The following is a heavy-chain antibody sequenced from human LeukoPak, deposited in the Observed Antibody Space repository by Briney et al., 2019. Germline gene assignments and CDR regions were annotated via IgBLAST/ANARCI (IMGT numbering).Heavy chain of an antibody. Sequence: SETLSLTCTVSGGSISNYYWCWIRQPAGKGLEWIGRIYTSGSTNYNPSLKGRVTMSVDTSKNQFSLKLTSVTAADTAVYYCARDLMGRQWLVDDFDYWGQGTLVTVSS. V-gene: IGHV4-4*07. J-gene: IGHJ4*02. CDR2: IYTSGST. CDR1: GGSISNYY. D-gene: IGHD6-19*01. CDR3: ARDLMGRQWLVDDFDY.